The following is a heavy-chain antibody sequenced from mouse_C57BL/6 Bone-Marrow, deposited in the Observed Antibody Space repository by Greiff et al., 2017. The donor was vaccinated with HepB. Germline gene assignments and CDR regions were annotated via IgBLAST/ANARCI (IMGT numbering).Heavy chain of an antibody. D-gene: IGHD2-5*01. V-gene: IGHV14-4*01. J-gene: IGHJ3*01. CDR2: IDPENGDT. CDR1: GFNIKDDY. Sequence: VQLQQSGAELVRPGASVKLSCTASGFNIKDDYMHWVKQRPEQGLEWIGWIDPENGDTEYASKFQGKATITADTSSNTAYLQLSSLTSEDTAVYYCTKGYSNYVWFAYWGQGTLVTVSA. CDR3: TKGYSNYVWFAY.